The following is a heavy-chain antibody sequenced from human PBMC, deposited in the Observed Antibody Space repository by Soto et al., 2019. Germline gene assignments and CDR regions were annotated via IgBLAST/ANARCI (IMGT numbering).Heavy chain of an antibody. D-gene: IGHD3-10*01. CDR3: ARESVLWSGMWGSGAFDI. J-gene: IGHJ3*02. CDR1: GYTFTSYA. Sequence: QVQLVQSGAEEKKAGASVKVSCKASGYTFTSYAMHWVRQAPGQRLEWMGWINAGNGNTKYSQNFQGRVTITRDTSASTAYMELSSLRSEDTAVYYCARESVLWSGMWGSGAFDIWGQGTMVTVSS. V-gene: IGHV1-3*05. CDR2: INAGNGNT.